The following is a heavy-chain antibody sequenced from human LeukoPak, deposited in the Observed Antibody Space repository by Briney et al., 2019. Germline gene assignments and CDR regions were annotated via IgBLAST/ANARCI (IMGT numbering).Heavy chain of an antibody. J-gene: IGHJ4*02. Sequence: SETLSLTCGVSGYPINNAYYWVWIRQPPGKGLEWIGSLYHPDSTNYNPSVKSRVTISADTSKNQLFLNVKSATAADTAVYYCVRGFSGVVGDYWGQGTLVTVSS. CDR3: VRGFSGVVGDY. CDR2: LYHPDST. D-gene: IGHD3-10*01. V-gene: IGHV4-38-2*01. CDR1: GYPINNAYY.